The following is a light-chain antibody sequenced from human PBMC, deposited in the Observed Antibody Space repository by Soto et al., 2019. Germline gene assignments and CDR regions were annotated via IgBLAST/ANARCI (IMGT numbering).Light chain of an antibody. Sequence: DIQMTQSPSTVSASVGDRVTITCRASQSISSWLAWYQQKPGKAPKVLIYDASSLESGVPSRFSGSGSGTEFSLTISSLQPDDFATYYCQQYNSYSFGQGTKVDIK. CDR1: QSISSW. J-gene: IGKJ1*01. CDR3: QQYNSYS. CDR2: DAS. V-gene: IGKV1-5*01.